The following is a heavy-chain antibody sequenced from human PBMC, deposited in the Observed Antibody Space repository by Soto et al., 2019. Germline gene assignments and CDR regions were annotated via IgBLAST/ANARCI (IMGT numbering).Heavy chain of an antibody. D-gene: IGHD6-13*01. V-gene: IGHV1-3*04. CDR1: GYTFTSYA. Sequence: QVQLVQSGAEVKKPGASVKVSCKASGYTFTSYAIHWVRQAPGQRLEWMGWINTAKDNTKYSQKFQGRVTITRDTSASIVYMELSSLRSDDTAVYYCARGSSWFYFDYWGQGTLVTVSS. J-gene: IGHJ4*02. CDR3: ARGSSWFYFDY. CDR2: INTAKDNT.